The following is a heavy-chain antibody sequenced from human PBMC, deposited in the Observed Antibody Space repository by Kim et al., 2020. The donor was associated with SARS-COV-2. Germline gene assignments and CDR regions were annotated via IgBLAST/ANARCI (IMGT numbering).Heavy chain of an antibody. D-gene: IGHD3-10*01. CDR1: GFTFTNYW. Sequence: GESLKISCKGSGFTFTNYWIGWVRQTPGKGLEWMGRIDPSDSYTKYRPSFHGHVTISDDKSISTAYLQWSSLKASDTAMYYCARRGGGSGSYDAFDIWGQGTMVTVSS. V-gene: IGHV5-10-1*01. CDR2: IDPSDSYT. J-gene: IGHJ3*02. CDR3: ARRGGGSGSYDAFDI.